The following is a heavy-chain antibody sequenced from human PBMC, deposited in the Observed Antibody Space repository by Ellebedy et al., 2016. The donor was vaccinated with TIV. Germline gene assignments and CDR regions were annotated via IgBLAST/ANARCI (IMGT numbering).Heavy chain of an antibody. V-gene: IGHV1-46*01. CDR2: INPGADST. D-gene: IGHD3-10*01. Sequence: AASVKVSCKASGYTFMTSHMHWVRQAPGRGLEWVGIINPGADSTTYAQKFQGRVTMTRDTSTSTVYMDLSSLRSDDTAVYYCARDLSHDSGTYYKPLWYWGQGTLVTVSS. CDR3: ARDLSHDSGTYYKPLWY. CDR1: GYTFMTSH. J-gene: IGHJ4*02.